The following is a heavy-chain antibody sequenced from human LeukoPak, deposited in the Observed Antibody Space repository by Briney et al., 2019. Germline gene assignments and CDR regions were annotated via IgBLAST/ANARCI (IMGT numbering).Heavy chain of an antibody. Sequence: SETLSLTCTVSGGSISSYYWSWIRQPPGKGLEWIGYIYYSGSTNYNPSLKSRVTISVDTSKNQFSLKLSSVTAADTAVYYCARFPYSSGWYRGAFDIWGQGTMVTVSS. J-gene: IGHJ3*02. V-gene: IGHV4-59*01. CDR2: IYYSGST. CDR3: ARFPYSSGWYRGAFDI. D-gene: IGHD6-19*01. CDR1: GGSISSYY.